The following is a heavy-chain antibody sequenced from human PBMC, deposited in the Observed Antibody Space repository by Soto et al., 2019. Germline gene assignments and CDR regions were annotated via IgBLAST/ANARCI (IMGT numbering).Heavy chain of an antibody. CDR2: IWYDGSNK. V-gene: IGHV3-33*01. Sequence: QVQLVESGGGVVQPGRSLRLSCAASGFTFSSYGMHWVRQAPGKGLEWVAVIWYDGSNKYYADSVKGRFTISRDNSKNSLYLQMNSRRAEDTAVYYCARGSGRGYSYGVDFDYWGQGTLVTVSS. CDR3: ARGSGRGYSYGVDFDY. J-gene: IGHJ4*02. CDR1: GFTFSSYG. D-gene: IGHD5-18*01.